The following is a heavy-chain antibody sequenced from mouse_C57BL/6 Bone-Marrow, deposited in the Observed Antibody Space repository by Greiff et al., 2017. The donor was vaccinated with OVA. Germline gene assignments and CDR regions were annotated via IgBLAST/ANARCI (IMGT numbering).Heavy chain of an antibody. J-gene: IGHJ4*01. D-gene: IGHD1-1*02. CDR1: GYAFTNYL. CDR3: ASLWMDY. Sequence: VQLQESGAELVRPGTSVKVSCKASGYAFTNYLIEWVKQRPGQGLEWIGVINPGSGGTNYNEKFKGKATLTADKSSSTAYMQLSSLTSEDSAVYFCASLWMDYWGQGTSVTVSS. CDR2: INPGSGGT. V-gene: IGHV1-54*01.